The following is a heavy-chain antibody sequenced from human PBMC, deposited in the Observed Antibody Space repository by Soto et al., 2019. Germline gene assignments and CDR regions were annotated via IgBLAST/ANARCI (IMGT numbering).Heavy chain of an antibody. CDR3: ARNIAVAGKPYNFDY. V-gene: IGHV4-30-4*01. D-gene: IGHD6-19*01. CDR2: IYYSGST. Sequence: SETLSLTCTVSGGSISSGDYYWSWIRQPPGKGLEWIGYIYYSGSTYYNPSLKSRVTISVDTPKNQFSLKLSSVTAADTAVYYCARNIAVAGKPYNFDYWGQGTLVTVSS. CDR1: GGSISSGDYY. J-gene: IGHJ4*02.